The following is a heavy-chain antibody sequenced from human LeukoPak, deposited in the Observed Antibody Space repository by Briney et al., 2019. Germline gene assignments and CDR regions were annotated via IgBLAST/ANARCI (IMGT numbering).Heavy chain of an antibody. CDR3: ASEGPYYYDSSGYYDY. Sequence: ASVTVSCKASGGTFSSYAISWVRQAPGQGLEWMGGIIPIFGTANYAQKFQGRVTITADESTSTAYMELSSLRSEDTAVYYCASEGPYYYDSSGYYDYWGQGTLVTVSS. CDR1: GGTFSSYA. D-gene: IGHD3-22*01. CDR2: IIPIFGTA. V-gene: IGHV1-69*01. J-gene: IGHJ4*02.